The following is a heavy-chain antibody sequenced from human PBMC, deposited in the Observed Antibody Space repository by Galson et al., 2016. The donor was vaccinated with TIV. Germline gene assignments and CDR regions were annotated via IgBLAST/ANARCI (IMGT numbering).Heavy chain of an antibody. CDR2: IDSDGYTT. D-gene: IGHD1-26*01. CDR1: GFTFSSYW. Sequence: SLRLSCAASGFTFSSYWMHWVRQVPGKGLVWVSRIDSDGYTTTYVDSVEGRFTISRDIAKNTLYLQMNNLRAEDTAVYYCVRGEERPLVGAKPFDYWAQGTLVTVSS. V-gene: IGHV3-74*03. CDR3: VRGEERPLVGAKPFDY. J-gene: IGHJ4*02.